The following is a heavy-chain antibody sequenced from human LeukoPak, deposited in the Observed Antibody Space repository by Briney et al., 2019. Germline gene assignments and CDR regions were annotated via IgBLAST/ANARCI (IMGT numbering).Heavy chain of an antibody. Sequence: PGGSLRLSCAASGFTFSSYSMNWVRQAPGKGLEWVSSISSSSSYIYYADSVKGRFTISRDNAKNSLYLQMNSLRAEDTAVYYCARDGVWFGDSEGAFDIWGQGTMVTVSS. D-gene: IGHD3-10*01. CDR3: ARDGVWFGDSEGAFDI. CDR1: GFTFSSYS. CDR2: ISSSSSYI. V-gene: IGHV3-21*01. J-gene: IGHJ3*02.